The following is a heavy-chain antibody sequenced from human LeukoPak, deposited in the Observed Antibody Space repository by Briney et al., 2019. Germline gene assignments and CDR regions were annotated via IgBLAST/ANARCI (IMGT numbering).Heavy chain of an antibody. CDR1: GGTFSSYA. J-gene: IGHJ4*02. CDR2: IIPIFGTA. CDR3: ARVLAYCGGDCYIDY. V-gene: IGHV1-69*13. Sequence: ASVKVSCKASGGTFSSYAISWVRQAPGQGLEWMGGIIPIFGTANYAQKFQGRVTITADESTSTAYMELSSLRSEDTAVYYCARVLAYCGGDCYIDYWGQGTQVTVSS. D-gene: IGHD2-21*02.